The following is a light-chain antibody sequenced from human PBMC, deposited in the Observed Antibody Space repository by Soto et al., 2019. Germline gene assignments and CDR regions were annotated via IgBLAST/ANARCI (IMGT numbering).Light chain of an antibody. CDR1: SSDVGGYNY. J-gene: IGLJ1*01. V-gene: IGLV2-8*01. CDR3: SSYEGSNNGN. Sequence: QSALTQPPSASGSPGQSVTISCTGTSSDVGGYNYVSWYQQHPGKAPKLMIYEVSKWPSGVPDRFSGSKSGNTASLTVSGLQAEDEADYYCSSYEGSNNGNFGTGTKLTVL. CDR2: EVS.